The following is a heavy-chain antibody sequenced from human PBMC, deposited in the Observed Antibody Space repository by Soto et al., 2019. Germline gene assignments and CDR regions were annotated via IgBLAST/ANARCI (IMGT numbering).Heavy chain of an antibody. Sequence: QVQLVQSGAEVKKNGASGEVSCKDSVSTFISYGISWVLQAPGQGLELMVWISPYNGKTNYAQTCQGIATMTKDRSTSTAYMELRSLSSDATAVYYFARAGVITCWLALLGTVAHRVDIDFWCKATMVTASS. V-gene: IGHV1-18*01. D-gene: IGHD3-16*02. CDR2: ISPYNGKT. J-gene: IGHJ4*02. CDR3: ARAGVITCWLALLGTVAHRVDIDF. CDR1: VSTFISYG.